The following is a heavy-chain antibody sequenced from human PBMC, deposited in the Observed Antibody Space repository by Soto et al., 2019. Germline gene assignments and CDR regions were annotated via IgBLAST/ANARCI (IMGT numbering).Heavy chain of an antibody. Sequence: PGKGLEWVAGILYDGSNKYYADSVKGRFTISRDNSKNILYLQMNSLRTEDTAVYYCAKDRSSTWASAFWRHGSPVTGSS. V-gene: IGHV3-30*18. CDR2: ILYDGSNK. CDR3: AKDRSSTWASAF. J-gene: IGHJ4*01. D-gene: IGHD6-13*01.